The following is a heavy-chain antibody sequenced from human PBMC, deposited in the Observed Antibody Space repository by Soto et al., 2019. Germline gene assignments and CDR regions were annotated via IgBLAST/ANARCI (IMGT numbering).Heavy chain of an antibody. J-gene: IGHJ4*02. CDR1: GFTLNSYA. V-gene: IGHV3-23*01. CDR2: ISGSGGST. D-gene: IGHD3-10*01. Sequence: EVQLLESGGGLVRPGGSLRVSCAASGFTLNSYAMSWVRQAPGKGMELVSAISGSGGSTYYADSVRGRFSISRDNSKNTLYLQMNRLRAEDTAIYYCAKEEIREGTNGSHYCDYWGQGTLVTVSS. CDR3: AKEEIREGTNGSHYCDY.